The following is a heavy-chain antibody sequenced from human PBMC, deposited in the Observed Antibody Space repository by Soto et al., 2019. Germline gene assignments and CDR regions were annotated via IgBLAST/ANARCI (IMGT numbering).Heavy chain of an antibody. Sequence: SETLSLTCFVSGYSITAGGYYWSWIRHHPGKGLEWIGSFYSSGSIIYNPSLRSRVSISGDTSSNQFSMSLTSVTAADTARYYCARMYSTGSGWFHPWGQGTLVTVSS. D-gene: IGHD6-19*01. J-gene: IGHJ5*02. V-gene: IGHV4-31*03. CDR2: FYSSGSI. CDR1: GYSITAGGYY. CDR3: ARMYSTGSGWFHP.